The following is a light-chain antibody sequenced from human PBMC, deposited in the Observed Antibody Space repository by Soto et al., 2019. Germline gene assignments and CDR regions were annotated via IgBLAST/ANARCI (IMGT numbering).Light chain of an antibody. Sequence: EIVLTQSPCTLSLSPGERATLSCRASQSVSSSYLAWYQQKPGQAPRLLIYGASSRATGIPDRFSGSGSGTDFTLTISRLEPEDFAVYYCQQYGSSWITFGPGTKVDIK. CDR2: GAS. J-gene: IGKJ3*01. CDR3: QQYGSSWIT. CDR1: QSVSSSY. V-gene: IGKV3-20*01.